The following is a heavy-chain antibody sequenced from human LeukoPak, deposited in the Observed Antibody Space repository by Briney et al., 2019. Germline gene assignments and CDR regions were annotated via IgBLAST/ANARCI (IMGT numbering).Heavy chain of an antibody. J-gene: IGHJ4*02. V-gene: IGHV3-30*18. Sequence: GRSLGLCCAASGFTFSSYGMHWVRQAPGKGLELVAVISYDGSNKYYADSVKGRFTISRDNSKNTLYLQMNSLRAEDTAVYYCAKAGGYGDYDYWGQGTLVTVSS. D-gene: IGHD4-17*01. CDR3: AKAGGYGDYDY. CDR1: GFTFSSYG. CDR2: ISYDGSNK.